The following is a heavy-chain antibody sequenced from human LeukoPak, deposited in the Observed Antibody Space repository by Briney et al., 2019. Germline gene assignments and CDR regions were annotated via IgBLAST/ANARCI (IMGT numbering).Heavy chain of an antibody. V-gene: IGHV3-48*03. CDR3: AELGITMIGGV. J-gene: IGHJ6*04. Sequence: GGSLRLSCAASGFTFSSYEMNWVRQAPGKGLEWVSYISNSGSALYYADSVKGRFTISRDNAKNSLFLQMNSLRAEDTAVYYCAELGITMIGGVWGKGTTVTISS. CDR2: ISNSGSAL. CDR1: GFTFSSYE. D-gene: IGHD3-10*02.